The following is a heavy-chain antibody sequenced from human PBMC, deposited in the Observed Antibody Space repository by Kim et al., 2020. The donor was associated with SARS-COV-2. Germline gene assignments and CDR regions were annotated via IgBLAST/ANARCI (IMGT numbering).Heavy chain of an antibody. CDR3: ARDSASVAAAGTDY. CDR2: ISSSSSYI. CDR1: GFTFSSYS. V-gene: IGHV3-21*01. Sequence: GGSLRLSCAASGFTFSSYSMNWVRQAPGKGLEWVSSISSSSSYIYYADSVKGRFTISRDNAKNSLYLQMNSLRAEDTAVYYCARDSASVAAAGTDYWGEGTLVTVSS. D-gene: IGHD6-13*01. J-gene: IGHJ4*02.